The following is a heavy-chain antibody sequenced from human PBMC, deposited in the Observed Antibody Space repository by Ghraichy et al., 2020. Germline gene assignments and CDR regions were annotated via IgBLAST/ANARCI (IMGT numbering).Heavy chain of an antibody. CDR3: ARDVFGIAARPRYYYGMDV. CDR2: IIPIFGTA. D-gene: IGHD6-6*01. V-gene: IGHV1-69*13. CDR1: GGTFSSYA. Sequence: SVKVSCKASGGTFSSYAISWVRQAPGQGLEWMGGIIPIFGTANYAQKFQGRVTITADESTSTAYMELSSLRSEDTAVYYCARDVFGIAARPRYYYGMDVWGQGTTVTVSS. J-gene: IGHJ6*02.